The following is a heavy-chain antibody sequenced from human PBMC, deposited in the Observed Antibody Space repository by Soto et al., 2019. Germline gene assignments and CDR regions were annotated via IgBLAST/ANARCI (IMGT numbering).Heavy chain of an antibody. CDR2: INHSGSA. Sequence: SETLSLTCAVYGGSFSGYYWSWIRQPPGKGPEWIGEINHSGSANYNPSLKSRVTISVDTSKNQFSLKLSSVTAADTAVYYCARGLGGFGVVTFDYWGQGTLVTVSS. V-gene: IGHV4-34*01. J-gene: IGHJ4*02. CDR3: ARGLGGFGVVTFDY. CDR1: GGSFSGYY. D-gene: IGHD3-3*01.